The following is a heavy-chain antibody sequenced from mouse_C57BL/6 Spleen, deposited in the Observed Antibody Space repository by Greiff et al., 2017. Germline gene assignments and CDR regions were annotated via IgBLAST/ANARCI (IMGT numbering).Heavy chain of an antibody. V-gene: IGHV3-6*01. D-gene: IGHD1-1*01. J-gene: IGHJ3*01. CDR3: AREDSNYYGSSYWFAY. CDR2: ISYDGSN. Sequence: ESGPGLVKPSQSLSLTCSVTGYSITSGYYWNWIRQFPGNKLEWMGYISYDGSNNYNPSLKNRISITRDTSKNQFFLKLNSVTTEDTATYYGAREDSNYYGSSYWFAYWGQGTLVTVSA. CDR1: GYSITSGYY.